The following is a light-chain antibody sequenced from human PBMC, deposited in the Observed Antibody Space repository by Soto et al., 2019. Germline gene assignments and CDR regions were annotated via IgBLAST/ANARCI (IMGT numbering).Light chain of an antibody. V-gene: IGKV3-20*01. CDR3: QQYGSSPSIT. Sequence: IVMTQSPGTLPLSPGERATLSCRANQSVSSYLAWYQQKPGQAPRLLIYGVSSRATGIPDRFSGSGSGTDFTLTISRLEPEDFAVYYCQQYGSSPSITFGQGTRLEIK. CDR2: GVS. J-gene: IGKJ5*01. CDR1: QSVSSY.